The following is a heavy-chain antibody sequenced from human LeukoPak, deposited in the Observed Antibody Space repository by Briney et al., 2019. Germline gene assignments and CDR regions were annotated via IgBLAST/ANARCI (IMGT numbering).Heavy chain of an antibody. J-gene: IGHJ3*02. CDR3: ARDPTPEYYDFQDAFDI. D-gene: IGHD3-3*01. Sequence: GRSLRLSCAASGFTFSSYAMHWVRQAPGKGLEWVAVISYDGSNKYYADSVKGRFTISRDNSKNTLYLQMNSLRAEDTAVYYCARDPTPEYYDFQDAFDIWGQGTMVTVSS. CDR2: ISYDGSNK. V-gene: IGHV3-30-3*01. CDR1: GFTFSSYA.